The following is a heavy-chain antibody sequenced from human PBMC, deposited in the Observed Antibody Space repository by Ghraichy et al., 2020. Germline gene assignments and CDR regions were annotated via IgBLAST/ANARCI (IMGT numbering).Heavy chain of an antibody. Sequence: SETLSLTCTVSGGSISSFYWGWIRQPPEKGLEWIGYIYYSGSTNYNPSLKSRVTISVDTSRNQFSLQLSSVTAADTAVYYCARLRVAAAGLDYWGQGTLVTVSS. CDR2: IYYSGST. V-gene: IGHV4-59*08. J-gene: IGHJ4*02. D-gene: IGHD6-13*01. CDR3: ARLRVAAAGLDY. CDR1: GGSISSFY.